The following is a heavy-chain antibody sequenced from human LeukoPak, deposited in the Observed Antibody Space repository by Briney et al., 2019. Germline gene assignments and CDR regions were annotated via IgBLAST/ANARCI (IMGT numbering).Heavy chain of an antibody. J-gene: IGHJ5*02. D-gene: IGHD2-21*02. CDR1: GFTFSSYE. V-gene: IGHV3-48*03. CDR2: IRSSGSTI. CDR3: AREGGIVVVTGGYNWFDP. Sequence: TGGSLRLSCAASGFTFSSYEMNWVRQAPGKGLEWVSYIRSSGSTIYYADSVKGRFTISRDNAKNSLYLQMNSLRAEDTAVYYCAREGGIVVVTGGYNWFDPWGQGTLVTVSS.